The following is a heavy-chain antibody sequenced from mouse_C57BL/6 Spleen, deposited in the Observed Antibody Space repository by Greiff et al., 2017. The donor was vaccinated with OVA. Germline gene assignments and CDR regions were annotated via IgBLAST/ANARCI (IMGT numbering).Heavy chain of an antibody. J-gene: IGHJ2*01. V-gene: IGHV1-9*01. D-gene: IGHD1-1*01. CDR3: ERRDYGSSYFGY. Sequence: QVQLQQSGAELMKPGASVKLSCKATGYTFTGYWIEWVKQRPGHGLEWIGEILPGSGSTSYNEKFKGKATFTADTSSNTAYMQLSSLTTEDSAISDCERRDYGSSYFGYWGQGTTLTVAS. CDR1: GYTFTGYW. CDR2: ILPGSGST.